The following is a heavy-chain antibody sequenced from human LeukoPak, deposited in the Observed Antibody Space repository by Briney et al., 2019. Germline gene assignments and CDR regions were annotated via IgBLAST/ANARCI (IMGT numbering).Heavy chain of an antibody. D-gene: IGHD1-26*01. CDR1: GFTFSSYA. CDR3: AKDLAWELPSYYFDY. J-gene: IGHJ4*02. Sequence: PGGSLRLSCAASGFTFSSYAMIWVRQAPGKGREWVSAISGSGGSTYYADSVKGRFTISRDNSKNTLYLQMNSLRAEDTAVYYCAKDLAWELPSYYFDYWGQGTLVTVSS. CDR2: ISGSGGST. V-gene: IGHV3-23*01.